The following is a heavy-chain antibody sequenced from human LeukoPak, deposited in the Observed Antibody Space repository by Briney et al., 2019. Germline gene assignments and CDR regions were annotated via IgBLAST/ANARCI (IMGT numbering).Heavy chain of an antibody. Sequence: QPGRSLRLSCAASGFTFRSYGMHWVRQAPGKGPEWVAVISSDGTHKIYADSVKGRFTISRDNSEKKLYLQMNSLRVEDTAMYYCARDKVASWYYYGMDVWGQGTTVSVSS. CDR3: ARDKVASWYYYGMDV. CDR1: GFTFRSYG. V-gene: IGHV3-30*19. J-gene: IGHJ6*02. D-gene: IGHD2-15*01. CDR2: ISSDGTHK.